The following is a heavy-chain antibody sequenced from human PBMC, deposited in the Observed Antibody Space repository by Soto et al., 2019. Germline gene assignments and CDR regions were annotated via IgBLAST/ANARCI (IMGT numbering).Heavy chain of an antibody. V-gene: IGHV3-33*01. J-gene: IGHJ4*02. Sequence: QVQVVESGGGVVQPGTSLRLSCAASGFPFSDFGMHWVRQAPAKGLEWVAVIWHDGKNKDYADYAKGRFTISRDNSRNILYLEMNSLRVEDTAVYYCARDPGQDEAMDYWGQGTLVTVSS. CDR1: GFPFSDFG. CDR3: ARDPGQDEAMDY. CDR2: IWHDGKNK.